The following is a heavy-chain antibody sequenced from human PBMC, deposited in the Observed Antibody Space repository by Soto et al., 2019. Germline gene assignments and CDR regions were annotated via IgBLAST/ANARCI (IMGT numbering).Heavy chain of an antibody. Sequence: QMQLQESGSGLVKPSQTLSLTCVVSGDYISGGYAWSWIRQPPGKGLEWIGYIYHSGNTNYNPSLKSRVPRSLDKAKNQFSLRLISVTAADTAVYFCASAGASGTNPFDFWGQGTLVTV. V-gene: IGHV4-30-2*01. CDR2: IYHSGNT. D-gene: IGHD3-10*01. CDR3: ASAGASGTNPFDF. CDR1: GDYISGGYA. J-gene: IGHJ4*02.